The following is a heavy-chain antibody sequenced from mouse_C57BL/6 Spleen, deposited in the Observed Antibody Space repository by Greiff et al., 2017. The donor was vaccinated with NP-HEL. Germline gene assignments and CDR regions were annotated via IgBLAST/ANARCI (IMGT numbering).Heavy chain of an antibody. D-gene: IGHD1-1*01. CDR2: ISSGGSYT. CDR1: GFTFSSYG. J-gene: IGHJ1*03. V-gene: IGHV5-6*01. Sequence: EVHLVESGGDLVKPGGSLKLSCAASGFTFSSYGMSWVRQTPDKRLEWVATISSGGSYTYYPDSVKGRFTISRDNAKNTLYLQMSSLKSEDTAMYYCARQSFPRYYGSSYGYWYFDVWGTGTTVTVSS. CDR3: ARQSFPRYYGSSYGYWYFDV.